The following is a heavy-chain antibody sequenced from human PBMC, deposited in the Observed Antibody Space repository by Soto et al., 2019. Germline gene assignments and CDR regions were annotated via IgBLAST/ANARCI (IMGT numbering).Heavy chain of an antibody. CDR1: GYSISSGYY. D-gene: IGHD3-22*01. CDR2: IYHSGST. J-gene: IGHJ4*02. V-gene: IGHV4-38-2*01. Sequence: SETLSLTCAVSGYSISSGYYWGWIRQPPGKGLEWIGSIYHSGSTYYNPSLKSRVAISVDTSKNQFSLKLSSVTAADTAVYYCARVYFDSGAYYYDYFDYWGQGTLVTVSS. CDR3: ARVYFDSGAYYYDYFDY.